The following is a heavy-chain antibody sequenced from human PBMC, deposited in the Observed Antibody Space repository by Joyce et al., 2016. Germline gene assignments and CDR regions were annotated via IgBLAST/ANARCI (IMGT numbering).Heavy chain of an antibody. CDR1: GFTFCSYW. CDR3: ARVSVDRVFATNYFDF. CDR2: MKRDGSDK. V-gene: IGHV3-7*03. Sequence: EVQLVESGGGLVQPGGSLRLSCAASGFTFCSYWMSWVRQAPGKGLEWVANMKRDGSDKKYVDSVKGRFTISRDNAKNLLYLQMDSLRAEDTAVYYCARVSVDRVFATNYFDFWGQGTLATVSS. J-gene: IGHJ5*01. D-gene: IGHD2-8*01.